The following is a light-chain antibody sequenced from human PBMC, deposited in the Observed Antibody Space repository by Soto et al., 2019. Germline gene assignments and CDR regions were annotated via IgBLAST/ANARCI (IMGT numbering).Light chain of an antibody. CDR3: QQSSNWPPIN. CDR1: QSVSSY. J-gene: IGKJ5*01. Sequence: EIVLTQSPPNLVPSQFERANSSLIASQSVSSYLAWYQQKPGQAPRLLIYDASNRATGIPARFSGSGSGTDFTLTIRSLEPEDFAVYYCQQSSNWPPINFGQGQRLAIK. V-gene: IGKV3-11*01. CDR2: DAS.